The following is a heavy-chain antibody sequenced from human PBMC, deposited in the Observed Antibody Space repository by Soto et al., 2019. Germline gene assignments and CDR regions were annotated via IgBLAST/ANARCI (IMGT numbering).Heavy chain of an antibody. Sequence: QVQLVESGGCVVQPGRSLRLSCAASGFTFSSYAMNWVCQAPGKGLEWVAVISYDGSNKYYADSVKGRFTISRDNSKNTLYLQMNSLRAEDTAVYYCARDLEVAVAGAWGQGTLVTVSS. V-gene: IGHV3-30-3*01. CDR3: ARDLEVAVAGA. CDR1: GFTFSSYA. J-gene: IGHJ5*02. D-gene: IGHD6-19*01. CDR2: ISYDGSNK.